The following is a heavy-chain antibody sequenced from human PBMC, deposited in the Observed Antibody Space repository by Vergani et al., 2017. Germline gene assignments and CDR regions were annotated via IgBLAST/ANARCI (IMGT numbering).Heavy chain of an antibody. J-gene: IGHJ4*02. D-gene: IGHD3-22*01. Sequence: QVSLVESGGGVVQPGRSLTLTCSASGFGFKNFAMHWVRQAPGKGLEWVATISKDGTHDYYEPSVRGRFAVSRDNYKNTMYLQMDRLTTDDTAVYFCARDETSNFDCSSVYSNLLYYWGQGILVTVSS. CDR2: ISKDGTHD. V-gene: IGHV3-30*03. CDR1: GFGFKNFA. CDR3: ARDETSNFDCSSVYSNLLYY.